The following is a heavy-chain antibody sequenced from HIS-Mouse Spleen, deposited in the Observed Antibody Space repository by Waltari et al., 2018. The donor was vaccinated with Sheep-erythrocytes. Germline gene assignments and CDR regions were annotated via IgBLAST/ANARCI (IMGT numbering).Heavy chain of an antibody. J-gene: IGHJ5*02. CDR1: GGPISSGGYY. CDR3: ARALIITMVRGVTSNWFDP. CDR2: IYYSGST. D-gene: IGHD3-10*01. V-gene: IGHV4-31*03. Sequence: QVQLQESGPGLVKPSQTLSLTCTVPGGPISSGGYYWSWIRQHPGKGLEWIGYIYYSGSTYYNPSLKSRVTISVDTSKNQFSLKLSSVTAADTAVYYCARALIITMVRGVTSNWFDPWGQGTLVTVSS.